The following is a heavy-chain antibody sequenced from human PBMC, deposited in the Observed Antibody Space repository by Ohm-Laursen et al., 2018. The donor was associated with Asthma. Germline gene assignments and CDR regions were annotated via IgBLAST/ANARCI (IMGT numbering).Heavy chain of an antibody. CDR1: GFIFNNDF. J-gene: IGHJ4*02. CDR3: AKVLAGSGWGFDY. V-gene: IGHV3-11*01. D-gene: IGHD6-19*01. Sequence: SLRLSCAAPGFIFNNDFMSWIRQAPGKGLEWVSYTSGTGSVIYYADSVKGRFTISWDDAKNSLYLQMNSLRVDDTAVYYCAKVLAGSGWGFDYWGQGTLVTVSS. CDR2: TSGTGSVI.